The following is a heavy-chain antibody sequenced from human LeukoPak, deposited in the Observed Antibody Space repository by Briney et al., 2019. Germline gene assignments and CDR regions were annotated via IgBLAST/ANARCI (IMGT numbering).Heavy chain of an antibody. V-gene: IGHV4-59*01. CDR2: IYYSGST. Sequence: SETLSLTCTVSGGSISSYYWSWIRQPPGKGLEWIGYIYYSGSTNYNPSLKSRVTISVDTSKNQFSLKLSSVTAADTAVYYCARLMRHGSGDGWFDPWGQGALVTVSS. D-gene: IGHD3-10*01. CDR1: GGSISSYY. CDR3: ARLMRHGSGDGWFDP. J-gene: IGHJ5*02.